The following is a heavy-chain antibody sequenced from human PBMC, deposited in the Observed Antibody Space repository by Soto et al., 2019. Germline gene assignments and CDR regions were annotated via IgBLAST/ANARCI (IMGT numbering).Heavy chain of an antibody. CDR1: GFTFDDYA. Sequence: GGSLRLSCAASGFTFDDYAMHWVRQAPGKGLEWVSGISWNSGSIGYADSVKGRFTISRDNAKNSLYLQMNSLRAEDTALYYCAKENRYSSSTSCRRFYYGMDVWGQGTTVTVSS. J-gene: IGHJ6*02. D-gene: IGHD2-2*01. CDR2: ISWNSGSI. CDR3: AKENRYSSSTSCRRFYYGMDV. V-gene: IGHV3-9*01.